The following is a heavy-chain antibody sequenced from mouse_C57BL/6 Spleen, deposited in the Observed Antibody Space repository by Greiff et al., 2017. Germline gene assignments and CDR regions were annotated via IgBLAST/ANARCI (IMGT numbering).Heavy chain of an antibody. V-gene: IGHV2-3*01. D-gene: IGHD1-1*01. CDR2: ILRDGST. CDR1: GFSLTSYG. CDR3: ANYYGSSYSYFDV. Sequence: VQLKESGPGLVEPAQSLSITCTVSGFSLTSYGVSWVRQPPGKGLEWLGVILRDGSTNYHSAIISRQSISKDTYKNQGFLKLNSLQTDDTATYYCANYYGSSYSYFDVWGTGTTVTVSS. J-gene: IGHJ1*03.